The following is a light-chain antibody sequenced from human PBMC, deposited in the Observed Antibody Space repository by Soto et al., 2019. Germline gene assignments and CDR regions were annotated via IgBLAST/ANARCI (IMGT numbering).Light chain of an antibody. V-gene: IGLV2-14*01. Sequence: QSALTQPASVSGSPGQSITISCTGTSSDVGGYNYVSWYQQHPGKAPKLIIYEVSNRPSGVSYRFSGSKSGNTASLTISGLQAEDEADYYCSSYPSSRPLLFGGGTKLTVL. CDR2: EVS. CDR3: SSYPSSRPLL. CDR1: SSDVGGYNY. J-gene: IGLJ2*01.